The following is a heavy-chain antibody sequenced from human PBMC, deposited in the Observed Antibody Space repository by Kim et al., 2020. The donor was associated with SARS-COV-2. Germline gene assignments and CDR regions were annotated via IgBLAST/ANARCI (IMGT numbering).Heavy chain of an antibody. CDR3: AKALGGGLQWGEYGMDV. V-gene: IGHV3-33*06. Sequence: VKGRYTISSDNSKNTLYLQMNSLRTEDTAVYYCAKALGGGLQWGEYGMDVWGQGTTVTVSS. J-gene: IGHJ6*02. D-gene: IGHD1-26*01.